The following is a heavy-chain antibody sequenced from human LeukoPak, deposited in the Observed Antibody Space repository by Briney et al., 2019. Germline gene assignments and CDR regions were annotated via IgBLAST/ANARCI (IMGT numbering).Heavy chain of an antibody. J-gene: IGHJ2*01. CDR3: ARDGLAAATLHWCFDL. CDR1: AFSFSNYN. V-gene: IGHV3-21*01. CDR2: ISSSSSYI. Sequence: GGSLRLSCAASAFSFSNYNMNWVRQAPGKGLEWVSSISSSSSYIYYADSVKGRFTISRDNARNSLYLQMNSLRAEDTAVYYCARDGLAAATLHWCFDLWGRGTLVTVSS. D-gene: IGHD6-25*01.